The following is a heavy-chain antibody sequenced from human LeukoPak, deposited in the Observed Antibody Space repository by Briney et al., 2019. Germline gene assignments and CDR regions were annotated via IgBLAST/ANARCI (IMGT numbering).Heavy chain of an antibody. CDR3: ATYYDFWSGPMDV. D-gene: IGHD3-3*01. V-gene: IGHV1-18*01. CDR1: AYIITDYA. Sequence: ASVKVSCKASAYIITDYAITWVRQAPGQGLEWMGWISDYNGNKNYAQKFQGRVTMTTDRSTSTAYMELRSLKSDDTAVYYCATYYDFWSGPMDVWGQGTTVTVSS. J-gene: IGHJ6*02. CDR2: ISDYNGNK.